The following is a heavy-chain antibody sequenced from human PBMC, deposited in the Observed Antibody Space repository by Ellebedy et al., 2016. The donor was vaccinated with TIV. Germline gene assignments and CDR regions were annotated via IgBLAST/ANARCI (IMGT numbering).Heavy chain of an antibody. V-gene: IGHV4-39*07. CDR2: VYFSGST. Sequence: MPSETLSLTCSVSGDSISSGYHYWGWIRQPPGKGLEWIGSVYFSGSTDYNPSLKSRVTISVDTSRNQFSLNLRSVTAADTAVYYCARNQSTIYTSGSGPFDIWGQGTMVTVSS. J-gene: IGHJ3*02. D-gene: IGHD5-18*01. CDR3: ARNQSTIYTSGSGPFDI. CDR1: GDSISSGYHY.